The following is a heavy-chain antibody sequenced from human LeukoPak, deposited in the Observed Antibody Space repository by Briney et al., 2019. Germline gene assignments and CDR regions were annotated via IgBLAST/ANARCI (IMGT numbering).Heavy chain of an antibody. V-gene: IGHV4-34*01. D-gene: IGHD3-10*01. J-gene: IGHJ4*02. CDR2: INHSGSS. Sequence: SETLSLTCAVYGGSFSGYYWSWIRQPPGKGLEWIGEINHSGSSNYNPSLKSRVTISVNTSKNQFSLKLSSVTAADTAVYYCARLQGSGSPPFDYWGQGTLVTVSS. CDR3: ARLQGSGSPPFDY. CDR1: GGSFSGYY.